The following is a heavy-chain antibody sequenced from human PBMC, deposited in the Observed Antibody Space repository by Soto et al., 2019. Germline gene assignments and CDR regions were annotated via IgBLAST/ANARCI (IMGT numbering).Heavy chain of an antibody. CDR2: INHSGST. D-gene: IGHD6-19*01. CDR3: ARGEGSGWYGGGYYYYGMDV. J-gene: IGHJ6*02. CDR1: GGSFSGYY. Sequence: SETLSLTCAVYGGSFSGYYWSWIRQPPGKGLEWIGEINHSGSTNYNPSLKSRVTISVDTSKNQFSLKLSSVAAADTAVYYCARGEGSGWYGGGYYYYGMDVWGQGTTVTVSS. V-gene: IGHV4-34*01.